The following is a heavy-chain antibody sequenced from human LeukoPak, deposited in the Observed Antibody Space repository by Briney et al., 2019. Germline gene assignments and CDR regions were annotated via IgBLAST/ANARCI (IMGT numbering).Heavy chain of an antibody. Sequence: PGGSLRPSCAASGFTFSSYGMNWVRRAQGKGLGGVSSISSSSSYIYYADSVKGRFTISRDNAKNSLYLQMNSLRAEDTAVYYCARERYSSGFDYWGQGTLVTVSS. CDR3: ARERYSSGFDY. CDR1: GFTFSSYG. V-gene: IGHV3-21*01. CDR2: ISSSSSYI. D-gene: IGHD6-19*01. J-gene: IGHJ4*02.